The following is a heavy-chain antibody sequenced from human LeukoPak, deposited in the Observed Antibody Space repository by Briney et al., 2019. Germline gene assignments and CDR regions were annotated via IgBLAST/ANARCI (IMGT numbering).Heavy chain of an antibody. D-gene: IGHD3-9*01. J-gene: IGHJ6*02. CDR2: LNPNSGGT. CDR1: GYTFTGYY. Sequence: ASVKVSCKASGYTFTGYYMHWVRQAPGQGLEWMGWLNPNSGGTNYAQKFQGRVTMTRDTSISTAYMELSRLRSDDTAVYYCARSQYDILTGSPYGMDVWGQGTTVTVSS. V-gene: IGHV1-2*02. CDR3: ARSQYDILTGSPYGMDV.